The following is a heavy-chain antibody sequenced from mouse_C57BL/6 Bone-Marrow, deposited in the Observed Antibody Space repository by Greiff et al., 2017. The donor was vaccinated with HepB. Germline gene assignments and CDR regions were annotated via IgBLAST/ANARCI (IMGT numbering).Heavy chain of an antibody. D-gene: IGHD1-1*01. CDR2: IDPGDGDT. CDR1: GFTFNDYY. CDR3: TTLICDYGSGYPFDY. V-gene: IGHV14-1*01. Sequence: VQLQQSGAELVRPGASVKLSCKASGFTFNDYYMHWVKQRPGQGLEWIGGIDPGDGDTEYDQKFQGKATLTADTSSTTAYLQLSSLTSEDTAVYYCTTLICDYGSGYPFDYWGQGTTLTVSS. J-gene: IGHJ2*01.